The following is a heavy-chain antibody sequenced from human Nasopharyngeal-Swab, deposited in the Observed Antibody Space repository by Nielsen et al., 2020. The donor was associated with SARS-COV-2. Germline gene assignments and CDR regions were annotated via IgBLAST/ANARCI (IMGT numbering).Heavy chain of an antibody. V-gene: IGHV3-53*04. CDR2: IYSGGST. J-gene: IGHJ6*02. D-gene: IGHD3-9*01. CDR3: ARVPYDILHFRSGMDV. CDR1: GFTVSSNY. Sequence: GGSLRLSCAASGFTVSSNYMSWVRQAPGKGLEWVSVIYSGGSTYYADSVKGRFTISRHNSKNTLYLQMNSLRAEDTAVYYCARVPYDILHFRSGMDVWGQGTTVTVSS.